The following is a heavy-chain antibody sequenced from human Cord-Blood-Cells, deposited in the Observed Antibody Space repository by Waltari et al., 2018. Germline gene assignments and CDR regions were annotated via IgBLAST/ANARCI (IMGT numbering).Heavy chain of an antibody. D-gene: IGHD7-27*01. CDR1: GFTFDDYA. CDR3: AKLGTGY. J-gene: IGHJ4*02. CDR2: ISWNSGSI. V-gene: IGHV3-9*01. Sequence: EVQLVESGGGLVQPGRSLRLSCAASGFTFDDYAMHWVRQAPGKSLEWVSGISWNSGSIGYADSVKGRFTISRDNAKNSLYLQMNSLRAEDTALYYCAKLGTGYWGQGTLVTVSS.